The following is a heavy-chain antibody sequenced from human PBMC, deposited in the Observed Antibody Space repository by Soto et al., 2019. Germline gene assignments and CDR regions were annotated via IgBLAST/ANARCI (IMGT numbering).Heavy chain of an antibody. CDR2: IIPISGTA. CDR3: ARSQGSSTSLEIYYYYYYGMDV. J-gene: IGHJ6*02. CDR1: GGTFSSYA. Sequence: QVQLVQSGAEVKKPGSSVKVSCKASGGTFSSYAISWVRQAPGQGLEWMGGIIPISGTANYAQKFQGRVTITADEPTSTAYLELSRLRSEDTAVYYCARSQGSSTSLEIYYYYYYGMDVWGQGTTVTVSS. V-gene: IGHV1-69*01. D-gene: IGHD2-2*01.